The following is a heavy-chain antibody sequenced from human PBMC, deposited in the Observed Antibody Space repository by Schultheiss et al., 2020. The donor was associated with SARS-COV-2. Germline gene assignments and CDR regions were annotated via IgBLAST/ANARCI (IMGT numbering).Heavy chain of an antibody. CDR2: INHSGST. CDR3: ARGDGYNRY. Sequence: SETLSLNCTVSGGSISSYYWSWIRQPPGKGLEWIGEINHSGSTNYNPSLKSRVTISVDTSKNQFSLKLSSVTAADTAVYYCARGDGYNRYWGQGTLVTVSS. CDR1: GGSISSYY. V-gene: IGHV4-34*01. J-gene: IGHJ4*02. D-gene: IGHD5-24*01.